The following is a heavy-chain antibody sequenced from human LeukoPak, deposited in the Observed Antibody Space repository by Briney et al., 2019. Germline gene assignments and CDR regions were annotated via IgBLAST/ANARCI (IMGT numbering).Heavy chain of an antibody. V-gene: IGHV1-69*05. J-gene: IGHJ4*02. CDR3: ARVSDCSSTSCPPTY. CDR2: IIPIFGTA. D-gene: IGHD2-2*01. Sequence: PVKVSCKASGGTFSSYAISWVRQAPGQGLEWMGGIIPIFGTANYAQKFQGRVTITTDESTSTAYMELSSLRSEDTAVYYCARVSDCSSTSCPPTYWGQGTLVTVSS. CDR1: GGTFSSYA.